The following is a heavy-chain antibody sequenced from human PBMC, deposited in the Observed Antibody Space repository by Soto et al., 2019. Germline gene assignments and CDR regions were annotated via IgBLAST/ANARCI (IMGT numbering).Heavy chain of an antibody. CDR3: ASESYGGEFDY. CDR1: GYTFTSYY. V-gene: IGHV1-46*01. J-gene: IGHJ4*02. CDR2: INPSGGST. D-gene: IGHD4-17*01. Sequence: GASVKVSCKASGYTFTSYYMHWVRQAPGQGLEWMGIINPSGGSTSYAQKFQGRVTMTRDTSTSTVYMELSRLRSDDTAVYYCASESYGGEFDYWGQGTLVTVSS.